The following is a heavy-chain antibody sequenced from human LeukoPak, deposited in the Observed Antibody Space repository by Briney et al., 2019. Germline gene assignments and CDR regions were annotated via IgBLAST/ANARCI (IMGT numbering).Heavy chain of an antibody. CDR1: GFTFSSYA. J-gene: IGHJ4*02. CDR3: AKGRSHRTVFFDY. Sequence: GGSLRLSCAASGFTFSSYAMSWVRQAPGKGLEWVSAISGSGGSTYYADSVKGRFTISRDNSKNTLYLQMNSPRAEDTAVYYCAKGRSHRTVFFDYWGQGTLVTVSS. D-gene: IGHD2-15*01. CDR2: ISGSGGST. V-gene: IGHV3-23*01.